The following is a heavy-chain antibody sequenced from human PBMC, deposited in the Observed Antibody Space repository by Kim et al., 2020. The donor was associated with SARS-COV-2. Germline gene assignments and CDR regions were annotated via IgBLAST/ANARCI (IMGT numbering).Heavy chain of an antibody. D-gene: IGHD2-15*01. V-gene: IGHV6-1*01. CDR1: GDSVSSNSAA. J-gene: IGHJ6*02. CDR3: ARGGTPYCSGGSCYQYYYYYGMDV. Sequence: SQTLSLTCAISGDSVSSNSAAWNWIRQSPSRGLEWLGRTYYRSKWYNDYAVSVKSRITINPDTSKNQFSLQLNSVTPEDTAVYYCARGGTPYCSGGSCYQYYYYYGMDVWGQGTTVTASS. CDR2: TYYRSKWYN.